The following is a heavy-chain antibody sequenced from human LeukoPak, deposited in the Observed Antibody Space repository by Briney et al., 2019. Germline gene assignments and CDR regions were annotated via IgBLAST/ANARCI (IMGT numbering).Heavy chain of an antibody. Sequence: PSETLSLTCTVSGGSISSYYWSWIRQPAGKGLEWIGRIHTSGSTNYNPSLKSRVTMPVDTSKNQFSLKLNSVTAADTAVYYCARGKHLTGLDYYYGMDVWGQGTTVTVSS. V-gene: IGHV4-4*07. J-gene: IGHJ6*02. CDR1: GGSISSYY. CDR3: ARGKHLTGLDYYYGMDV. CDR2: IHTSGST. D-gene: IGHD7-27*01.